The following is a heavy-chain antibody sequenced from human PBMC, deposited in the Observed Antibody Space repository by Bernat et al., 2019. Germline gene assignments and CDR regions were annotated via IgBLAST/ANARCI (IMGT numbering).Heavy chain of an antibody. V-gene: IGHV3-72*01. CDR1: GFTLSDHY. Sequence: VQLVESGGGVVQPGRSLRLSCAASGFTLSDHYMDWIRQAPGKGLEWVGLTRDKAKSYTTEYAASVKGRFTISRDDSGNSLYLQMNSLKSEDTAVYYCARLPTSVVVTADWGQGTLVIVSS. D-gene: IGHD2-21*02. J-gene: IGHJ4*02. CDR2: TRDKAKSYTT. CDR3: ARLPTSVVVTAD.